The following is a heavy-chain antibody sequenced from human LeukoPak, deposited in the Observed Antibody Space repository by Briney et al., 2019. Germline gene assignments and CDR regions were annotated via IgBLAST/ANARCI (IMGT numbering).Heavy chain of an antibody. Sequence: SQTLSLTCTVSGGSISTSGFYWNWIRQHPGKGLEWIGYIYFSGSTNYNPSLKSRVTISVDTSKNQFSLKLSSVTAADTAVYYCARGGSSGYPGRSWGQGALVTVSS. CDR3: ARGGSSGYPGRS. CDR2: IYFSGST. J-gene: IGHJ5*02. V-gene: IGHV4-31*03. D-gene: IGHD3-22*01. CDR1: GGSISTSGFY.